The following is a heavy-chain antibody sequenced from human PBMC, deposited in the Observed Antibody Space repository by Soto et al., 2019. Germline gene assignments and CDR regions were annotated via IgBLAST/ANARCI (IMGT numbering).Heavy chain of an antibody. J-gene: IGHJ4*02. CDR2: INAGNGDT. Sequence: ASVKVSCKASGHTFTSHAIHWVRQAPGQRLEWMGWINAGNGDTKYSQGFQGRVSVTRDTSASTAYMELSSLRSEDTAVYYCAADYGGNPGAYFDSWGQGTLVTVSS. V-gene: IGHV1-3*01. CDR1: GHTFTSHA. D-gene: IGHD4-17*01. CDR3: AADYGGNPGAYFDS.